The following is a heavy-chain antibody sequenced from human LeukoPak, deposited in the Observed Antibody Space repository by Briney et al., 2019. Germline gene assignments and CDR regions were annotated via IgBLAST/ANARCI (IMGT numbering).Heavy chain of an antibody. Sequence: GGSLRLSCAASGFTVSSSYMSWVRQAPGKGLEWVSVIYSGGSTYYADSVKGRFTISRDNSKNTLYLQMNSLRAEDTAVYYCARDRDHFDAFDIWGQGTMVTVSS. CDR3: ARDRDHFDAFDI. J-gene: IGHJ3*02. CDR2: IYSGGST. CDR1: GFTVSSSY. V-gene: IGHV3-53*01. D-gene: IGHD3-3*02.